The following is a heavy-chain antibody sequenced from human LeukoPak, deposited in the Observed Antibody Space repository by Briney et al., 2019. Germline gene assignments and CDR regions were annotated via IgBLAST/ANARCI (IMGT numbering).Heavy chain of an antibody. D-gene: IGHD6-19*01. J-gene: IGHJ4*02. Sequence: SETLSLTCSVSGGSTSSGSSYWCWIRQPAGKGLEWIGRIYSSGSTDYNPSLRSRVTISVDMSKNQFSLKLSSVTAADTAVYYCARDAHSSGWTFFDYWGQGVLVTVSS. CDR3: ARDAHSSGWTFFDY. V-gene: IGHV4-61*02. CDR1: GGSTSSGSSY. CDR2: IYSSGST.